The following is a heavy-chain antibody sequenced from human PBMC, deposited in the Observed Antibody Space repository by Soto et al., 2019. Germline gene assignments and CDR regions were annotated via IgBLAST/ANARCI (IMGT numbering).Heavy chain of an antibody. J-gene: IGHJ5*02. V-gene: IGHV4-31*03. D-gene: IGHD3-22*01. Sequence: SETLSLTCTVSGGSISSGGYYWSWIRQHPGKGLEWIGYIYYSGSTYYNPSLTSRVTISVDTSKNQFSLKLSSVTAADTAVYYCARDYYDSSGYSQNWFDPWGQGTLVTVSS. CDR2: IYYSGST. CDR3: ARDYYDSSGYSQNWFDP. CDR1: GGSISSGGYY.